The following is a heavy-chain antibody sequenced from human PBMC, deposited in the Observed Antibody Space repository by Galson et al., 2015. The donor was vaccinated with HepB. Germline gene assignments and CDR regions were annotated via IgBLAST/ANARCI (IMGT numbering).Heavy chain of an antibody. Sequence: SLRLSCAASGFTFSNNWMHWVRQAPGKGLVWVSRINSDGDRITYADSVKGRFTISRNNAKNMLYLQMNSLRAEDTAVYYCAGGYDYVDYWGQGTLVTVSS. D-gene: IGHD3-16*01. V-gene: IGHV3-74*01. J-gene: IGHJ4*02. CDR2: INSDGDRI. CDR3: AGGYDYVDY. CDR1: GFTFSNNW.